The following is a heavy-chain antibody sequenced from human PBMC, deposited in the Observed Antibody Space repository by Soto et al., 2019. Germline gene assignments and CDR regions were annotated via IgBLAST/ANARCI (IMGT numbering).Heavy chain of an antibody. CDR1: GGSFSGYY. V-gene: IGHV4-34*01. J-gene: IGHJ4*02. CDR2: INHSGST. CDR3: ARGYCSGGSCYLFRTRFDY. D-gene: IGHD2-15*01. Sequence: LSLTCAVYGGSFSGYYWSWIRQPPGKGLEWIGEINHSGSTNYNPSLKSRVTISVDTSKNQFSLKLSSVTAADTAVYYCARGYCSGGSCYLFRTRFDYWGQGTLVTVSS.